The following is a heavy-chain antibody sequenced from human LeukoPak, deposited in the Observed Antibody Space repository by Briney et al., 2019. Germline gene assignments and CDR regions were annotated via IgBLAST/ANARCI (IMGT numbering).Heavy chain of an antibody. V-gene: IGHV4-61*02. CDR3: ARELDTAMVTYYFDY. J-gene: IGHJ4*02. D-gene: IGHD5-18*01. CDR1: GGSISSGSYY. CDR2: IYTSGST. Sequence: PSQTLSLTCTVSGGSISSGSYYWSWIRQPAGKGLEWIGRIYTSGSTNYNPSLKSRVTISVDTPKNQFSLKLSSVTAADTAVYYCARELDTAMVTYYFDYWGQGTLVTVSS.